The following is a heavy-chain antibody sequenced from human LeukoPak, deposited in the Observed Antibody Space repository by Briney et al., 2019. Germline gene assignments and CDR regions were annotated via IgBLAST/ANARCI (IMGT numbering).Heavy chain of an antibody. J-gene: IGHJ4*02. CDR2: TYYSGST. V-gene: IGHV4-39*07. CDR3: ARDLENYGSSYFDY. CDR1: GGSISSSSYY. Sequence: SETLSLTCTVSGGSISSSSYYWGWIRQPPGKGLEWIGSTYYSGSTYYNPSLKSRVTISVDTSKNQFSPKLSSVTAADTAVYYCARDLENYGSSYFDYWGQGTLVTVSS. D-gene: IGHD6-13*01.